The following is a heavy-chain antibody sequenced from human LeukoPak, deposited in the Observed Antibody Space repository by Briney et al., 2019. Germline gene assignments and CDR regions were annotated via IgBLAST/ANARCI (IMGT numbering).Heavy chain of an antibody. D-gene: IGHD2-15*01. CDR3: ARHGCRGRNCYPHFDY. CDR1: GYSFTTYS. V-gene: IGHV5-10-1*01. CDR2: FDPSDSYT. J-gene: IGHJ4*02. Sequence: HGESLKISCQSSGYSFTTYSISWVGQMPGKGLEWMGRFDPSDSYTNYSPSIQGHVTFSIDKSISTAYLQWSSLEASETAIYYCARHGCRGRNCYPHFDYWGQGTLVTVSS.